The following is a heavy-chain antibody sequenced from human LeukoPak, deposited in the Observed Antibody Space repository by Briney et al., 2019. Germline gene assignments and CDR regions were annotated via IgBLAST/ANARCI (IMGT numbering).Heavy chain of an antibody. D-gene: IGHD3-22*01. CDR1: GFSFSSYW. CDR2: IKQDGSEK. V-gene: IGHV3-7*01. CDR3: AREQGYYYDSSGSYYFDY. Sequence: PGGSLRLSCAASGFSFSSYWMSWVRQAPGKGLEWVANIKQDGSEKYYVDSVKGRSTISRDNAKNSLYLQMNSLRAEDTAVYYCAREQGYYYDSSGSYYFDYWGQGTLVTVSS. J-gene: IGHJ4*02.